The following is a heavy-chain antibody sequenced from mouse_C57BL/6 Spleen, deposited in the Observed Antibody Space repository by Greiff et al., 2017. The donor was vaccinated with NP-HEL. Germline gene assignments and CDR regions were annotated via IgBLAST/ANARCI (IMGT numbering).Heavy chain of an antibody. D-gene: IGHD3-3*01. J-gene: IGHJ3*01. CDR3: ARGGGPWFAY. Sequence: QVQLKQPGAELVRPGSSVKLSCKASGYTFTSYWMHWVKQRPIQGLEWIGNIDPSDSETHYNQKFKDKATLTVDKSSSTAYMQLSSLTSEDSAVDYCARGGGPWFAYWGQGTLVTVSA. CDR2: IDPSDSET. V-gene: IGHV1-52*01. CDR1: GYTFTSYW.